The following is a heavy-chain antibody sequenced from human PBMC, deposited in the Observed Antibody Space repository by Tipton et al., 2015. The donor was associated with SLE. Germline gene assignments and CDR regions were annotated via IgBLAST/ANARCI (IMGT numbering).Heavy chain of an antibody. J-gene: IGHJ3*02. CDR1: GFTFSSYG. CDR3: AKDMTSYSGGWYGAFDI. V-gene: IGHV3-30*02. D-gene: IGHD6-19*01. CDR2: IRYDGSNK. Sequence: GSLRLSCAASGFTFSSYGMHWVRQAPGKGLEWVAFIRYDGSNKYYADSVKGRFTISRDNSKNTLYLQMNSLRAEDTAVYYCAKDMTSYSGGWYGAFDIWGQGTMVTVSS.